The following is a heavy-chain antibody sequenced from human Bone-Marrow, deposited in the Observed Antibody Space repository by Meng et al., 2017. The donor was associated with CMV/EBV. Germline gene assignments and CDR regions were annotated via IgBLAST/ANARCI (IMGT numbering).Heavy chain of an antibody. D-gene: IGHD6-13*01. Sequence: GESLKISCAASGFTFSSYAMSWVRQAPGKGLEWVSVIYSGGSSTYYADSVKGRFTISRDNAKNSLYLQMNSLRAEDTAVYYCARVEVHSGGWYGGFDYWGQGTLVTVSS. V-gene: IGHV3-23*03. CDR2: IYSGGSST. CDR3: ARVEVHSGGWYGGFDY. CDR1: GFTFSSYA. J-gene: IGHJ4*02.